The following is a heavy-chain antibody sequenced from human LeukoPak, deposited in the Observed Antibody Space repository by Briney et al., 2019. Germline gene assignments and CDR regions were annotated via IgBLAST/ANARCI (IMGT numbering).Heavy chain of an antibody. V-gene: IGHV4-59*01. J-gene: IGHJ4*02. CDR1: GGSITSYY. CDR3: AKWHEKLLAFDS. CDR2: IYHSGKN. D-gene: IGHD1-7*01. Sequence: SETLSLTCAVSGGSITSYYWNWIRQPPGKGLEWSGYIYHSGKNRYNPSLESRVTMSVDTSKSEFSLKLSSVTAADTAVYYCAKWHEKLLAFDSWGQGTLVIVSS.